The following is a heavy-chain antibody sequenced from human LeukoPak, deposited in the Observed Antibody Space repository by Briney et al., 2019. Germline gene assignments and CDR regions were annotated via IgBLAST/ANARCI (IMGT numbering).Heavy chain of an antibody. CDR1: GGSFSGYY. Sequence: PSETLSLTCAVYGGSFSGYYWNWIRQPPGKGLEWIGEIYHSGSTNYNPSLKSRVTISVDKSKNQFSLKLSSVTAADTAVYYCARVYDSSGYYGYYFDYWGQGTLVTVSS. J-gene: IGHJ4*02. D-gene: IGHD3-22*01. CDR3: ARVYDSSGYYGYYFDY. V-gene: IGHV4-34*01. CDR2: IYHSGST.